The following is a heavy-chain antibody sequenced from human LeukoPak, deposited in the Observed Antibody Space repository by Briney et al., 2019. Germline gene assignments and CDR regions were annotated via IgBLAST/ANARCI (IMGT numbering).Heavy chain of an antibody. CDR2: IYYTGTT. J-gene: IGHJ4*02. CDR1: SGSISSYDYY. Sequence: ASETLSLTCTVSSGSISSYDYYWGWIRQPPGKGLEWIGTIYYTGTTYYNPSLKSRVTISLDTSKNQFSLKLSFVTAADTALYYCARGLRVTTNYFDYWGQGALVTVSS. CDR3: ARGLRVTTNYFDY. D-gene: IGHD5-12*01. V-gene: IGHV4-39*07.